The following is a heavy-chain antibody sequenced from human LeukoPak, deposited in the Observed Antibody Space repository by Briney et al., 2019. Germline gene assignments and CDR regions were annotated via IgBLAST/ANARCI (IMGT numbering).Heavy chain of an antibody. J-gene: IGHJ4*02. Sequence: SGPTLVKPTQTLTLTCTFSGFSLSTSGVGVGWIRQPPGKALEWLALIYWDDDKRYSPSLKSRLTITKDTSKDQVVLTMTNMDPVDTATYYCAHRIKRAAAGTYFDYWGQGTLVTVSS. D-gene: IGHD6-13*01. V-gene: IGHV2-5*02. CDR2: IYWDDDK. CDR3: AHRIKRAAAGTYFDY. CDR1: GFSLSTSGVG.